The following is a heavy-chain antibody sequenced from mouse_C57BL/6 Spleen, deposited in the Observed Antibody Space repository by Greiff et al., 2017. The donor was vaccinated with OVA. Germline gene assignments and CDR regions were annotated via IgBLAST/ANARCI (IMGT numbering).Heavy chain of an antibody. V-gene: IGHV1-55*01. CDR2: IYPGSGST. Sequence: QVQLQQPWAELVKPGASVKMSCKASGYTFTSYWITWVKQRPGQGLEWIGDIYPGSGSTNYNEKFKSKATLTVDTSSSTAYMQLSSLTSEDSAVYYCARSLTTVVATAFDYWGQGTTLTVSS. CDR1: GYTFTSYW. J-gene: IGHJ2*01. CDR3: ARSLTTVVATAFDY. D-gene: IGHD1-1*01.